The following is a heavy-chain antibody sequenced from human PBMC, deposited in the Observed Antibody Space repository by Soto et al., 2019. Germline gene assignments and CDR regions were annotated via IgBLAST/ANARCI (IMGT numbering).Heavy chain of an antibody. CDR1: GFTFSSYA. CDR2: ISGSGGST. CDR3: AKDFGYNYGYDAFDI. Sequence: GGSLRFSCAASGFTFSSYAMSWVRQAPGKGLEWVSGISGSGGSTYYVDSVKGRFTISRDNSKNTLYLQMNNLRAEDTAVYYCAKDFGYNYGYDAFDIWGQGTMVTVSS. D-gene: IGHD5-18*01. J-gene: IGHJ3*02. V-gene: IGHV3-23*01.